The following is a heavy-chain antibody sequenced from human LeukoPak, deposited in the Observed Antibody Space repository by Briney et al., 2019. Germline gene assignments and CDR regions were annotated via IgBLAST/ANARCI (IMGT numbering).Heavy chain of an antibody. D-gene: IGHD5-18*01. V-gene: IGHV3-7*01. CDR2: IKQDGSEK. Sequence: GGSLRLSCAASGFTFSSYWMSWVRQAPGKGLEWVSSIKQDGSEKYYVNSVKGRFTISRDNAKNSLYLQMNSLRAEDTAVYYCARDQVQLWDYYYYYTDVWGKGTTVTVSS. CDR1: GFTFSSYW. J-gene: IGHJ6*03. CDR3: ARDQVQLWDYYYYYTDV.